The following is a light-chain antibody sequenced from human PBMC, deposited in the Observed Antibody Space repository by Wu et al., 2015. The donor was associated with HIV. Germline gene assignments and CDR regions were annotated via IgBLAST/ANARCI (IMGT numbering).Light chain of an antibody. J-gene: IGKJ1*01. CDR3: QQYNFWLTWT. V-gene: IGKV3D-15*01. CDR1: QPVSYN. CDR2: GAS. Sequence: EIVMTQSPVTLSLSPGDRATLSCRASQPVSYNFVGWYQQKPGQAPRLLIYGASSRATGIPDRFSGSGSGTEFTLTISSIQSEDFAVYYCQQYNFWLTWTFGQGTKVQIK.